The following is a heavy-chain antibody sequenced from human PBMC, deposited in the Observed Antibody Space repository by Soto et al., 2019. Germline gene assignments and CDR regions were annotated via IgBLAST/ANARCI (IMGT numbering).Heavy chain of an antibody. CDR2: IYYDGST. J-gene: IGHJ4*02. Sequence: QLQLQESGPGLVKPSETLSLTCTVSGGSISSSNYYWAWVRQPPGKGLESIGNIYYDGSTYYHPSFRSRLTVSVDTSKNQFSLKLTSLTAADTAMYYCASLQVPGNFDYWGQGTLVTVSS. V-gene: IGHV4-39*01. CDR3: ASLQVPGNFDY. D-gene: IGHD1-1*01. CDR1: GGSISSSNYY.